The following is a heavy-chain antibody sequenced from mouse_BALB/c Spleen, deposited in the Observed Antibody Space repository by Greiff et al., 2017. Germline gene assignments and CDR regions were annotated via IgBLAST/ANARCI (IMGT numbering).Heavy chain of an antibody. CDR2: IWGDGST. CDR1: GFSLTGYG. J-gene: IGHJ4*01. D-gene: IGHD2-3*01. V-gene: IGHV2-6-7*01. CDR3: ARDYYDGYYVAMDY. Sequence: VQVVESGPGLVAPSQSLSITCTVSGFSLTGYGVNWVRQPPGKGLEWLGMIWGDGSTDYNSALKSRLSISKDNSKSQVFLKMNSLQTDDTARYYCARDYYDGYYVAMDYWGQGTSVTVSS.